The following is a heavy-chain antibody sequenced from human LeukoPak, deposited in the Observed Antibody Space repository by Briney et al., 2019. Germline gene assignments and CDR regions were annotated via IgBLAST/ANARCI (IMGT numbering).Heavy chain of an antibody. J-gene: IGHJ4*02. Sequence: SETLSLTCAVYGGSFSGYYWSWIRQPPGKGLEWIGYIYYSGSTNYNPSLKSRVTISVDTSKNQFSLKLSSVTAADTAVYYCARAGYSSSWYPSIDYWGQGTLVTVSS. CDR1: GGSFSGYY. CDR2: IYYSGST. D-gene: IGHD6-13*01. CDR3: ARAGYSSSWYPSIDY. V-gene: IGHV4-59*01.